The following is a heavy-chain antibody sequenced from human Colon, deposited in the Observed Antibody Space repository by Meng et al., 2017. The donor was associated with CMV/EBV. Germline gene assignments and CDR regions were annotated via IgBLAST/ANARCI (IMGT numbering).Heavy chain of an antibody. CDR2: ISPYSGDT. CDR3: ARDRYCSSTSCPEGGWFDP. V-gene: IGHV1-18*01. J-gene: IGHJ5*02. D-gene: IGHD2-2*01. Sequence: ASVKVSCKASGYSFTSYGISWVRKAPGQGLEWMGWISPYSGDTNYAQKVQGRVTMTTDTSTRTAYMELRSLRSDDTAVYYCARDRYCSSTSCPEGGWFDPWGQGTLVTVSS. CDR1: GYSFTSYG.